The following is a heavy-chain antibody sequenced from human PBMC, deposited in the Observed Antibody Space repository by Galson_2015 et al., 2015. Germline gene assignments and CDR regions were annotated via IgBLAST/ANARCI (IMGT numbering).Heavy chain of an antibody. D-gene: IGHD7-27*01. CDR1: GYTFTSYA. Sequence: SVKVSCKASGYTFTSYAMHWVRQAPGQRLEWMGWINAGNGNTKYSQKFQGRVTITRDTSASTAYMELSSLRSEDTAVYYCARGDGDWGSSNLNDYWGQGTLVTVSS. J-gene: IGHJ4*02. CDR3: ARGDGDWGSSNLNDY. V-gene: IGHV1-3*01. CDR2: INAGNGNT.